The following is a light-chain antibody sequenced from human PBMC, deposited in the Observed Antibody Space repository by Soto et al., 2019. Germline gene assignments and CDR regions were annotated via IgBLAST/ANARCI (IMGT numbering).Light chain of an antibody. Sequence: QAVVTQPPSASGTPGQRVTISCSGSSSNIGSNYVYWYQQLPGTAPKLLIYRNNQRPSGVPDRSSGSKSGTSASLAISGLRSEDEADYYCAAWDDSLSGAYVFGTGTKLTVL. CDR3: AAWDDSLSGAYV. CDR1: SSNIGSNY. CDR2: RNN. V-gene: IGLV1-47*01. J-gene: IGLJ1*01.